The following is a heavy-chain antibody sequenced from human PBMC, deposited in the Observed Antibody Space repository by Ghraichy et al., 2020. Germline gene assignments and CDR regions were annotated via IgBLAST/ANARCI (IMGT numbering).Heavy chain of an antibody. Sequence: GGSLRLSCAASGFTFSSYAMHWVRQAPGKGLEWVAVISYDGSNKYYADSVKGRFTISRDNSKNTLYLQMNSLRAEDTAVYYCARDLIRAAMVRGAGSLFLFDYWGQGTLVTVSS. V-gene: IGHV3-30*04. CDR1: GFTFSSYA. D-gene: IGHD3-10*01. CDR2: ISYDGSNK. J-gene: IGHJ4*02. CDR3: ARDLIRAAMVRGAGSLFLFDY.